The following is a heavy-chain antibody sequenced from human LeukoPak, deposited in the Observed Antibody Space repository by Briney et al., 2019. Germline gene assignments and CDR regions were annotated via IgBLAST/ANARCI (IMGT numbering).Heavy chain of an antibody. Sequence: GASVKVSCKASGGTFSSYAISWVRQAPGQGLEWMGRIIPILGIANYAQKFQGRVTITADKSTSTAYMELSSLRSEDTAVYYCAKGGRSANIAARHYYYYYMDVWGKGTTVTVSS. CDR3: AKGGRSANIAARHYYYYYMDV. D-gene: IGHD6-6*01. J-gene: IGHJ6*03. CDR2: IIPILGIA. V-gene: IGHV1-69*04. CDR1: GGTFSSYA.